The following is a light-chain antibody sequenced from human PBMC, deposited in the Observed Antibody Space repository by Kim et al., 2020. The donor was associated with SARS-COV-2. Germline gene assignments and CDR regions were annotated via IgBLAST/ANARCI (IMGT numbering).Light chain of an antibody. Sequence: DIQMTQSPSSLSASVGDRVTIACRASQSISTYLSWYQQKPGKAPKLLIYAASSLQSGVPSRFSGSGSGTDFILTISNLQPEDFATYYCQQSFNTLTWTFGQGTKVDIK. J-gene: IGKJ1*01. CDR3: QQSFNTLTWT. V-gene: IGKV1-39*01. CDR2: AAS. CDR1: QSISTY.